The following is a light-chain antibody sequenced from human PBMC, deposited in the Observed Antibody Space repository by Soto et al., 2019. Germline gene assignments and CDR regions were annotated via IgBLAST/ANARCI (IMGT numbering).Light chain of an antibody. Sequence: DIQMTQSPSTLAASVGDRVTITCRASQSISSWLAWYQQKPGKAPKLLIYDASSLESGVPSRFSGSGSGTEFHLTISSLQPDDFATYYCHQYNSYSPERTFGQGTKVEIK. J-gene: IGKJ1*01. CDR1: QSISSW. CDR3: HQYNSYSPERT. CDR2: DAS. V-gene: IGKV1-5*01.